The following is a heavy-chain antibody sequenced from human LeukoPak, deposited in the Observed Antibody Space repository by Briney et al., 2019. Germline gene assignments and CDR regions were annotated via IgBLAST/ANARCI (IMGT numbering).Heavy chain of an antibody. CDR2: IIPIFGTA. J-gene: IGHJ4*02. V-gene: IGHV1-69*06. CDR3: ARTYYDILPGYYGE. CDR1: GGTFSSYA. D-gene: IGHD3-9*01. Sequence: SVKVSCKASGGTFSSYAISWVRQAPGQGLEWMGGIIPIFGTANYAQKFQGRVTITADKSTSTAYMELSSLRSEDTAVYYCARTYYDILPGYYGEWGQGTLVTVSS.